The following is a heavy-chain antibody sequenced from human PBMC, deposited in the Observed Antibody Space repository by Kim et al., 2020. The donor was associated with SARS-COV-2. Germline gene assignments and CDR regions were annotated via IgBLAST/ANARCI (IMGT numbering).Heavy chain of an antibody. CDR3: ARQARGNIGVVVAAPTTFDD. D-gene: IGHD2-15*01. CDR2: IYYSGST. CDR1: GGSISSSSYY. Sequence: SETLSLTCTVSGGSISSSSYYWGWIRQPPGKGLEWLGNIYYSGSTYYNPSLKSRVTISVDTAKNQFPLKLSTVTAADTAVYYCARQARGNIGVVVAAPTTFDDWGQGTLVTVSS. V-gene: IGHV4-39*01. J-gene: IGHJ4*02.